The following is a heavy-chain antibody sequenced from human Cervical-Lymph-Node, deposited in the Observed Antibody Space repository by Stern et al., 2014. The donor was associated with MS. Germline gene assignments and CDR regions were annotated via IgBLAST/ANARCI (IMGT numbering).Heavy chain of an antibody. CDR1: GYTFTNYA. Sequence: VQLVESGAEVKKPGASVKVSCKASGYTFTNYALHWVRQAPGQRLEWMGWILPGNGDAKYSQNFQDRVTITRDTSANTVYMELRSLRVEDTAMYYCARGYSTTYLDYWGQGTLVTVSS. CDR2: ILPGNGDA. D-gene: IGHD6-13*01. CDR3: ARGYSTTYLDY. J-gene: IGHJ4*02. V-gene: IGHV1-3*01.